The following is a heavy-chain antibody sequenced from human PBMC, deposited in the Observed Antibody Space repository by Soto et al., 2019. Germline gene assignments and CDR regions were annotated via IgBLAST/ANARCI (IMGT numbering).Heavy chain of an antibody. J-gene: IGHJ3*02. V-gene: IGHV4-30-2*01. CDR2: IYHSGST. CDR3: GRGDYGNAFDI. Sequence: SETLSLTCAVSGGSISSGGYSWSWIRQPPGKGLEWIGYIYHSGSTYYNASLKSRVTISVDRSKNQFSLKLSSVTAADTAVYYCGRGDYGNAFDIWGQGTMVTVSS. CDR1: GGSISSGGYS. D-gene: IGHD4-17*01.